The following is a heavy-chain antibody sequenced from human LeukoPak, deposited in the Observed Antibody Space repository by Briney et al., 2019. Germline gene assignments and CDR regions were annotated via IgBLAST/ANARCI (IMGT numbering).Heavy chain of an antibody. J-gene: IGHJ4*02. Sequence: SETLSLTCAVYGGSFSGYYWSWIRQPPGKGLEWIGEINHSGSTNYNPSLKSRVTISVDTSKNQFSLKLSSVTAADTAVYYCARQSAGRLLYSSSWRANDYWGQGTLVTVSS. CDR1: GGSFSGYY. V-gene: IGHV4-34*01. CDR3: ARQSAGRLLYSSSWRANDY. CDR2: INHSGST. D-gene: IGHD6-13*01.